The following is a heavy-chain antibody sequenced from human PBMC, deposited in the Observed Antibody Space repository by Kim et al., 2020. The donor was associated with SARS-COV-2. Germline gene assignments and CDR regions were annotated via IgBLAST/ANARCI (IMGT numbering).Heavy chain of an antibody. Sequence: GGSLRLSCSASGFTFSSYAMHWVRQAPGKGLEYVSGISSNGGSTYYADSVKGRFTISRDNSKNTLYLQMSSLRAEDTAVYYCVKDRAGIAAAVGFDYWGQGTLDTVSS. J-gene: IGHJ4*02. CDR2: ISSNGGST. V-gene: IGHV3-64D*09. D-gene: IGHD6-13*01. CDR3: VKDRAGIAAAVGFDY. CDR1: GFTFSSYA.